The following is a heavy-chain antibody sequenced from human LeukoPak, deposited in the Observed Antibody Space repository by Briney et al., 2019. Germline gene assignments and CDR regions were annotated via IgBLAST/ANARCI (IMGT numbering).Heavy chain of an antibody. Sequence: SETLSLTCAVYGGSFSAYYWTWIRQPPGKGLEWIGEINHSGSGNYNSSLRSRVTISVDTSYKQFSLRLSSVTAADTAVYYCAPRGDIEHSYVYGKWFDPWGQGTRVTVSS. D-gene: IGHD5-18*01. V-gene: IGHV4-34*01. CDR1: GGSFSAYY. CDR3: APRGDIEHSYVYGKWFDP. CDR2: INHSGSG. J-gene: IGHJ5*02.